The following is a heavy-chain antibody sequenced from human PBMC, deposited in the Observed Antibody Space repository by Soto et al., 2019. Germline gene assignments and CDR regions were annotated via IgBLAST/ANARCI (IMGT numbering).Heavy chain of an antibody. J-gene: IGHJ6*02. CDR3: GRGQTAIDV. CDR2: IYYSGST. D-gene: IGHD5-18*01. CDR1: GGTITRGDHF. V-gene: IGHV4-30-4*01. Sequence: QLQLQESGPGLVKPSETLSLTCSVSGGTITRGDHFWSWVRQSPGKGLEWLGYIYYSGSTYYNPSLKGRVMMTIDTSKHQFSLNLSSVTVADTAVFYCGRGQTAIDVWGQGTTVTVSS.